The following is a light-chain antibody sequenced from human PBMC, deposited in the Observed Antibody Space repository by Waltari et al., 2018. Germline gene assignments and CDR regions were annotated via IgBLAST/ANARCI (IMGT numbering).Light chain of an antibody. CDR2: GAS. Sequence: EIVLTQSPGTLSLSPGERATLSCSASQSVGRTLAWYQQKPGQAPRLLRYGASSRATGTPDRFSGSGSGTDFSLTISRLEPEDFAVYYCQHYVRLPATFGQGTKVEIK. CDR3: QHYVRLPAT. CDR1: QSVGRT. V-gene: IGKV3-20*01. J-gene: IGKJ1*01.